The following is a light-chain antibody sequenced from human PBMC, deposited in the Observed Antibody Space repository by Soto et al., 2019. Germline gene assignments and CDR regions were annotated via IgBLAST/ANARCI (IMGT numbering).Light chain of an antibody. CDR1: QSISIY. CDR3: EQYNNWPS. Sequence: DIHMTQSTSSLSASVGDRVTITCRTSQSISIYLNWYQQIPGKAPKLLIYASSNLHTGVPSRFSGSASGTDFTLTISSLQSEDFAVYYCEQYNNWPSFGQGTRLEIK. J-gene: IGKJ5*01. V-gene: IGKV1-39*01. CDR2: ASS.